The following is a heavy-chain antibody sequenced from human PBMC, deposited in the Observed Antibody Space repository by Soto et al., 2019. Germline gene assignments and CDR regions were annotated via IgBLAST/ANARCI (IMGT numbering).Heavy chain of an antibody. CDR3: ARIYYDSSGGYFDY. D-gene: IGHD3-22*01. Sequence: QVTLKESGPVLVKPTETLTLTCTVSGFSLSNARMGVSWIRQPPGKALEWLAHIFSNDEKSYSTSLKSRLTILKVTXXSQVVLTMTNMDPVDTATYYCARIYYDSSGGYFDYWGQGTLVTVSS. CDR2: IFSNDEK. V-gene: IGHV2-26*01. J-gene: IGHJ4*02. CDR1: GFSLSNARMG.